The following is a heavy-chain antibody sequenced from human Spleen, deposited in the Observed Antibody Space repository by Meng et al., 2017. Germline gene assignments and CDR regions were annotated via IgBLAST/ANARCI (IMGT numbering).Heavy chain of an antibody. J-gene: IGHJ4*02. V-gene: IGHV4-34*01. Sequence: LVTPSGSISPTGALKVSSFGCGFSSWIRQPPGEGLESIGEIKRSGSTNYNPSLKSRVTISADSTKNQFALKLSSVPAANTLVYYCARVLKDLRGIAVAGMDYWGQGTLVTVSS. D-gene: IGHD6-19*01. CDR2: IKRSGST. CDR1: VSSFGCGF. CDR3: ARVLKDLRGIAVAGMDY.